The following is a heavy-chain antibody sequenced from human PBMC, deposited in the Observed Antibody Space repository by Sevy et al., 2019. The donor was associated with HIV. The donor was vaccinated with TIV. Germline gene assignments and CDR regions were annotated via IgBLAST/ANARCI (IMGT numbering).Heavy chain of an antibody. J-gene: IGHJ4*02. CDR3: ARAPGAAAILQSAYFDY. V-gene: IGHV3-7*03. Sequence: GGSLRLSCAASGFTFSSYWMSWVRQAPGKGLEWVANIKQDGSEKYYVDSVKGRFTISRDNAKNSLYLQMNSLRAEDTAVYYWARAPGAAAILQSAYFDYWGQGTLVTVSS. CDR2: IKQDGSEK. CDR1: GFTFSSYW. D-gene: IGHD6-13*01.